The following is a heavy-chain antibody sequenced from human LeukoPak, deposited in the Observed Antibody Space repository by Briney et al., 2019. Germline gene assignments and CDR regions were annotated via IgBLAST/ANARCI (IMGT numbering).Heavy chain of an antibody. Sequence: SETLSLTCTVSGGSISSGSYYWSWIRQPAGKGLEWIGRIYTSWGTNYNPSLKSRVSISIDTSKNQFSLKLSSVTAADTAVYYCARGVGSSSRVRYSYMDVWGKGTTVTVSS. CDR2: IYTSWGT. CDR1: GGSISSGSYY. CDR3: ARGVGSSSRVRYSYMDV. V-gene: IGHV4-61*02. D-gene: IGHD2-2*01. J-gene: IGHJ6*03.